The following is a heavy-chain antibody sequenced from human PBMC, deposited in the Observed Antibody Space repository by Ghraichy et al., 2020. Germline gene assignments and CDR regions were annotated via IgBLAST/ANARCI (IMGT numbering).Heavy chain of an antibody. J-gene: IGHJ4*02. V-gene: IGHV4-39*01. CDR1: SGSISSSSYF. Sequence: ETLSLTCTVSSGSISSSSYFWAWIRQPPGRGLEWIGSIFYTGSTYYNPSLKSRVTISVDTSKNQFSLKLSSVTAADMAVYYCARHLHLLQLVDPLYYFHYWSQGTLVTVSS. CDR2: IFYTGST. CDR3: ARHLHLLQLVDPLYYFHY. D-gene: IGHD1-1*01.